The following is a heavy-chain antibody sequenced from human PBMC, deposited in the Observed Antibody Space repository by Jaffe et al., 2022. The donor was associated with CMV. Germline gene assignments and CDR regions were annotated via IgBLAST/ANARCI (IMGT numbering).Heavy chain of an antibody. CDR3: AKDHTEGTYYYDSSGYSDDAFDI. D-gene: IGHD3-22*01. CDR2: ISGSGGST. Sequence: EVQLLESGGGLVQPGGSLRLSCAASGFTFSSYAMSWVRQAPGKGLEWVSAISGSGGSTYYADSVKGRFTISRDNSKNTLYLQMNSLRAEDTAVYYCAKDHTEGTYYYDSSGYSDDAFDIWGQGTMVTVSS. V-gene: IGHV3-23*01. J-gene: IGHJ3*02. CDR1: GFTFSSYA.